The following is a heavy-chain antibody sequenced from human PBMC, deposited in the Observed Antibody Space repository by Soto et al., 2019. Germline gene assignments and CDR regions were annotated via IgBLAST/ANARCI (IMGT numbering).Heavy chain of an antibody. Sequence: QVQLVDSGGGVVQPGRSLRLSCAASGFTFSSYGMHWVRQAPGKGLEWVAVISYDGSNKYYADSVKGRFTISRDNSKNTLYLQMNRLRAEDTAVYYCEKDWPSDYYDSRGLFDYWGQGTLVTVSS. CDR1: GFTFSSYG. V-gene: IGHV3-30*18. D-gene: IGHD3-22*01. J-gene: IGHJ4*02. CDR3: EKDWPSDYYDSRGLFDY. CDR2: ISYDGSNK.